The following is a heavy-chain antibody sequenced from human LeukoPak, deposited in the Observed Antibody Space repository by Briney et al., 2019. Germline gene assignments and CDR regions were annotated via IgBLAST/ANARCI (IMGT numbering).Heavy chain of an antibody. CDR3: ARDSTGYGYEEWN. D-gene: IGHD5-18*01. CDR2: IKQDGSEK. V-gene: IGHV3-7*01. J-gene: IGHJ4*02. CDR1: GFTFSRFW. Sequence: GGSLRLSCAASGFTFSRFWMSWVRQAPGEGLEWVANIKQDGSEKYYVDSVKGRFTISRDNAKNSLYLQMNSLRAEDTALYYGARDSTGYGYEEWNWGQGTLVTVSS.